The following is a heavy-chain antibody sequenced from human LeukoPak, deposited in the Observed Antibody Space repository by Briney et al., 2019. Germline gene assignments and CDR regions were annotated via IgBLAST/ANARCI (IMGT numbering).Heavy chain of an antibody. CDR3: ARGMLRGRKAGYCSGGSCYSFADY. D-gene: IGHD2-15*01. CDR1: GGSFSGYY. V-gene: IGHV4-34*01. CDR2: INHSGST. Sequence: TSETLSPTCAVYGGSFSGYYWSWIRQPPGKGLEWIGEINHSGSTNYNPSLKSRVTISVDTSKNQFSLKLSSVTAADTAVYYCARGMLRGRKAGYCSGGSCYSFADYWGQGTLVTVSS. J-gene: IGHJ4*02.